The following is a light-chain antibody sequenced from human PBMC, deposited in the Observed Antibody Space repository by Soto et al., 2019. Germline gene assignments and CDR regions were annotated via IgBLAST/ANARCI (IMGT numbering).Light chain of an antibody. V-gene: IGKV3-20*01. Sequence: EIVLTQSPGTLSLSPGERATLSCRASQSVSSNYLAWYQQKHGQAPRLLIYGASSRATGVPDRFSGSASGNDFTLPISSLEPEDFAVYYCQEYGSSPLTFGPGNKVDI. CDR2: GAS. CDR1: QSVSSNY. CDR3: QEYGSSPLT. J-gene: IGKJ3*01.